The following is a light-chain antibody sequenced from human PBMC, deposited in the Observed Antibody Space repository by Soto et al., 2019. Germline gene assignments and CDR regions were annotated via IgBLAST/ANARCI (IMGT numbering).Light chain of an antibody. V-gene: IGKV3-20*01. CDR1: QSVSSSY. J-gene: IGKJ5*01. Sequence: EIVLTQSPGTLSLSPGERATLSCRASQSVSSSYLAWYQQKSGQAPRLLIYGASSRATGIPDRFSGSGSGTDFTLTISRLEPEAIAAYYCQQYCSSPITFGHGTLLESK. CDR2: GAS. CDR3: QQYCSSPIT.